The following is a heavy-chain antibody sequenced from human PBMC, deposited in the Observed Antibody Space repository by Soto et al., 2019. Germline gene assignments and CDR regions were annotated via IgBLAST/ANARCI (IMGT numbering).Heavy chain of an antibody. CDR2: IWYDGSNK. CDR3: ARDWDLGYLDY. J-gene: IGHJ4*02. Sequence: PGGSLRLSCAASGFTFSSYGMHWVRQAPGKGLEWVAVIWYDGSNKYYADSVKGRFTISRDNSKNTLYLQMNSLRAEDTAVYYCARDWDLGYLDYWGQGTLVTVSS. V-gene: IGHV3-33*01. CDR1: GFTFSSYG. D-gene: IGHD1-26*01.